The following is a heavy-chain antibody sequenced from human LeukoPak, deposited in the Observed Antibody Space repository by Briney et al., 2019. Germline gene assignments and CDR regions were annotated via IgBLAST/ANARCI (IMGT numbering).Heavy chain of an antibody. Sequence: ASVKVSFKASGYSFTIYGISWGRQPPGQGLEWMGWISAYNGNTNYSQKLQGRVTMTTDTSTSTDYMELRSLRSEDTAVYYCARWAQQQLENRFDPWGQGTLVTVSS. CDR3: ARWAQQQLENRFDP. CDR1: GYSFTIYG. D-gene: IGHD6-13*01. V-gene: IGHV1-18*01. CDR2: ISAYNGNT. J-gene: IGHJ5*02.